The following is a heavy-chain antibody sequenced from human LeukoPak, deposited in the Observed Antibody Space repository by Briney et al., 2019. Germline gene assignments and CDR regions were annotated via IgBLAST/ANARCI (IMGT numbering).Heavy chain of an antibody. CDR2: ISASGGYT. D-gene: IGHD6-6*01. CDR1: GFTFSSYA. V-gene: IGHV3-23*01. Sequence: PGGSLILCCAASGFTFSSYAMSWVRQAPGKGLEWVSSISASGGYTYYADSVKGRFTISRDNSKNTLYLQMNSLRAEDTAVYYCAKDPYSSSSGGAYGMDVWGQG. J-gene: IGHJ6*02. CDR3: AKDPYSSSSGGAYGMDV.